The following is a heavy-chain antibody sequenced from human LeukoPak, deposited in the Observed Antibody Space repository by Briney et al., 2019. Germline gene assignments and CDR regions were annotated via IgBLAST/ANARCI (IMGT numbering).Heavy chain of an antibody. Sequence: GASVKVSCTASGGTFSSYTISWVRQAPGQGLEWMGRIIPILGIANYAQKFQGRVTITADKSTSTAYMELSSLRSEDTAVYYCAIDQRLILEWLSSSRYGMDVWGQGTTVTVSS. V-gene: IGHV1-69*04. J-gene: IGHJ6*02. CDR2: IIPILGIA. CDR3: AIDQRLILEWLSSSRYGMDV. CDR1: GGTFSSYT. D-gene: IGHD3-3*01.